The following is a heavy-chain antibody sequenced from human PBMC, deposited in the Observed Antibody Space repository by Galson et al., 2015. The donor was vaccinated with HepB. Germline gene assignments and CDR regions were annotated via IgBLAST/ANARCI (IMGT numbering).Heavy chain of an antibody. CDR3: AILRYILTGSDPDY. CDR1: GGSFSGYY. J-gene: IGHJ4*02. V-gene: IGHV4-34*01. CDR2: INHSGST. D-gene: IGHD3-9*01. Sequence: TLSLTCAVYGGSFSGYYWSWIRQPPGKGLEWIGEINHSGSTNYNPSLKSRVTISVDTSKNQFSLKLSSVTAADTAVYYCAILRYILTGSDPDYWGQGTLVTVSS.